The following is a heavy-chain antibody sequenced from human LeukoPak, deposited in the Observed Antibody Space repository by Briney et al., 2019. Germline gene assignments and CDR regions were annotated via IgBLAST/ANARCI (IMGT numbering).Heavy chain of an antibody. V-gene: IGHV4-61*08. CDR3: ARGRNYYGY. CDR2: IYYNGST. Sequence: PSETLSLTCTVSGGSISSGGYYWSWIRQPPGKGLEWVGYIYYNGSTDYNPSLKSRVTISVHTSKNQFSLSLSSVTAADTAVYFCARGRNYYGYWGQGTLVTVSS. J-gene: IGHJ4*02. CDR1: GGSISSGGYY.